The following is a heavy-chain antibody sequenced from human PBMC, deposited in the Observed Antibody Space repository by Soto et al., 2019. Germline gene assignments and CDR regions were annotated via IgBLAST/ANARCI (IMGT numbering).Heavy chain of an antibody. D-gene: IGHD3-10*01. Sequence: QVQLQQWGAGLLKPSETLSLSCAVYGGYFNDNYYTWFRQPPGKGLEWIGEISRSGTTKYIPSLKCGASISFNTTKNQVSLKVASGTAADTAVYYVAPSLWFGTQDELWGRGALVTVSS. CDR2: ISRSGTT. J-gene: IGHJ4*02. CDR1: GGYFNDNY. CDR3: APSLWFGTQDEL. V-gene: IGHV4-34*01.